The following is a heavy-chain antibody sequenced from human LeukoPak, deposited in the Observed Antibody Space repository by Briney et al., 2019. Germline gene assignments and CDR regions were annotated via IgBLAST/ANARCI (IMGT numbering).Heavy chain of an antibody. CDR1: GGSISSYY. CDR3: ARVTVTTGCDY. V-gene: IGHV4-59*01. Sequence: PSEALSLTCTVSGGSISSYYWSWIRQPPGKGLEWIGYIYYSGSTNYNPSLKSRVTISVDTSKNQFSLKLSSVTAADTAVYYCARVTVTTGCDYWGQGTLVTVSS. J-gene: IGHJ4*02. CDR2: IYYSGST. D-gene: IGHD4-17*01.